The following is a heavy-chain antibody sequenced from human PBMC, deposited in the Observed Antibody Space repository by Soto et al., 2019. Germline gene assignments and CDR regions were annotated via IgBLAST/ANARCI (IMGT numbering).Heavy chain of an antibody. CDR1: GCTFTSYG. CDR2: INAANGDT. CDR3: VRRHVSATGIDWFDP. J-gene: IGHJ5*02. Sequence: ASVKVSCKASGCTFTSYGIHWVRQAPGQRLEWMGWINAANGDTKYSPKFQGRVTITRDTSASTAYMELSSLRSEDTAVYYCVRRHVSATGIDWFDPWGQGTLVTVSS. V-gene: IGHV1-3*01. D-gene: IGHD6-13*01.